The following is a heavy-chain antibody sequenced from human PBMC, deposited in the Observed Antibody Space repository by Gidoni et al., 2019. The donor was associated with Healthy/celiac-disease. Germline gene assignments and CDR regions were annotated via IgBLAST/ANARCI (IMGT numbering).Heavy chain of an antibody. CDR3: VHRQIYPNYYYYGMDV. CDR2: IYWNDDK. V-gene: IGHV2-5*01. CDR1: GFSLSTSGVG. Sequence: QITLKESGPTLVKPTQTLTLTCTFSGFSLSTSGVGVGWIRQPPGKALEWLALIYWNDDKRYSPSLKSRLTITKDTSKNQVVLTMTNMDPVDTATYYCVHRQIYPNYYYYGMDVWGQGTTVTVSS. J-gene: IGHJ6*02.